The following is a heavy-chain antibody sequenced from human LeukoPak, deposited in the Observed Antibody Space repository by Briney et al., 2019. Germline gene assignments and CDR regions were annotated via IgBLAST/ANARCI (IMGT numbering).Heavy chain of an antibody. V-gene: IGHV1-8*03. CDR3: ARGKKGELLLVDY. D-gene: IGHD1-26*01. CDR1: GYTFTSYD. Sequence: GASVKVPCKASGYTFTSYDINWVRQATGQGLEWMGWMNPNSGNTGYAQKFQGRVTITRNTSISTAYMELSSLRSEDTAVYYCARGKKGELLLVDYWGQGTLVTVSS. CDR2: MNPNSGNT. J-gene: IGHJ4*02.